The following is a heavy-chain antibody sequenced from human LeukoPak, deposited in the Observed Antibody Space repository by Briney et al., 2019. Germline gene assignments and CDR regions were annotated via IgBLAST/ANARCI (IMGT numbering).Heavy chain of an antibody. CDR1: GYSFTNYW. Sequence: GESLKISCRGSGYSFTNYWIAWVRQMPGKGLEWMGMIFPGDSDTRYSPSLRGQVTISADNSITTAYLQWSSLKASDTAVYYCARPLGSGNIDYWGQGTLVTVSS. CDR3: ARPLGSGNIDY. J-gene: IGHJ4*02. D-gene: IGHD3-10*01. V-gene: IGHV5-51*01. CDR2: IFPGDSDT.